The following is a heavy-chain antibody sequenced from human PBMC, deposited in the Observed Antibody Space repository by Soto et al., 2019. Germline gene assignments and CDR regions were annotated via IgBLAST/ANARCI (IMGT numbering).Heavy chain of an antibody. CDR1: GFTFGDYA. CDR3: TRVVVVITPDSFDI. Sequence: GGSLRLSCTASGFTFGDYAMSWFRQAPGKGLEWVGFIRSKAYGGTTEYAASVKGRFTISRDDSKSIAYLQMNSLKTEDTAVYYCTRVVVVITPDSFDIWGQGTMVTVSS. CDR2: IRSKAYGGTT. J-gene: IGHJ3*02. D-gene: IGHD3-22*01. V-gene: IGHV3-49*03.